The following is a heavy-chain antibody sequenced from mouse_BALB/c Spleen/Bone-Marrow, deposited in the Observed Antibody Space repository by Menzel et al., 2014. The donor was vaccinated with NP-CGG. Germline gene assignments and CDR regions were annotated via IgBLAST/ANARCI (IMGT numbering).Heavy chain of an antibody. Sequence: VQLQQSGPELVKPGASVKISCKASGYAFSSSWMNWGKQRPGQGLEGIGRIYPGDGDTNYNGKFKGKATLAADKSSSTAYMQLSSLTSVDSAVYFCARDYYGSSYDYWGQGTTLTVSS. CDR2: IYPGDGDT. CDR1: GYAFSSSW. V-gene: IGHV1-82*01. CDR3: ARDYYGSSYDY. D-gene: IGHD1-1*01. J-gene: IGHJ2*01.